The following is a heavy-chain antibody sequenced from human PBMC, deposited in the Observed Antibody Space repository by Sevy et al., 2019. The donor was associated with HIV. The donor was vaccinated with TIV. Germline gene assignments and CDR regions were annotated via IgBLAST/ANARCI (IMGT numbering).Heavy chain of an antibody. Sequence: GGSLRLSCTTFGFTFGDYAINWVRQAPGKGLEWVAFLKNKANGGTVDYAAPVKGRFTISRDDSKSIAYLQMNDLKTEDTAVYYCTRWKAAQSIFDYWGQGALVTVSS. D-gene: IGHD6-25*01. V-gene: IGHV3-49*04. CDR2: LKNKANGGTV. CDR3: TRWKAAQSIFDY. J-gene: IGHJ4*02. CDR1: GFTFGDYA.